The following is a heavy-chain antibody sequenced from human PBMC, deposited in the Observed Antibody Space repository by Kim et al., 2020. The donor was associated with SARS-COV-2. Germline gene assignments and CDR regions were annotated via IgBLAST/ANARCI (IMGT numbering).Heavy chain of an antibody. V-gene: IGHV3-64*01. CDR2: IGPNGGST. J-gene: IGHJ5*02. D-gene: IGHD3-10*01. CDR3: ARGRGFDP. CDR1: GFTFSSYD. Sequence: GGSLRLSCSAPGFTFSSYDMHWVRQAPGKGLEYVSAIGPNGGSTYYANSVKGRFTISRDNSKNTLYLQMGSLRAEDMAVYYCARGRGFDPWGQGTLVTVSS.